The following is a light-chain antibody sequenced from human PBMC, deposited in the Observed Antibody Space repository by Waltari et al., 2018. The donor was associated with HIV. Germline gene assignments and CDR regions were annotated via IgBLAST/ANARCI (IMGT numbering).Light chain of an antibody. V-gene: IGKV2-28*01. Sequence: IVMTQSPLSLPVTPGEPASISCSSSQSLLHSNGYSFLDWYLQKPGQSPQLLIYLGSNRASGVPDRFSGSGSGTDFTLNISRMEAEDVGVYYCMQALQTPPTFGQGTKLEIK. CDR3: MQALQTPPT. CDR1: QSLLHSNGYSF. J-gene: IGKJ2*01. CDR2: LGS.